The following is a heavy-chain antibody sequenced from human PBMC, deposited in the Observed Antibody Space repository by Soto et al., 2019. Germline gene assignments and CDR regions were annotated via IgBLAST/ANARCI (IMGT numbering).Heavy chain of an antibody. V-gene: IGHV4-61*08. CDR2: IYYSGSA. CDR3: ASNTVVRGVNDPFDI. Sequence: SETLSLTCTVSGGSISSGGYYWSWIRQHPGKGLEWIGYIYYSGSAIYNPSLKSRVTISIDTSKNQFSLKLSSVTAADTAVYYCASNTVVRGVNDPFDIWGQGTMVTVSS. D-gene: IGHD3-10*01. J-gene: IGHJ3*02. CDR1: GGSISSGGYY.